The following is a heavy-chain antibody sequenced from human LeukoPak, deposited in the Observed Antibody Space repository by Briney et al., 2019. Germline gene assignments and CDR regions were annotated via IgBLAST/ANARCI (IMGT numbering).Heavy chain of an antibody. J-gene: IGHJ1*01. V-gene: IGHV3-74*01. CDR1: GFTFSSYW. CDR2: INSDGSST. D-gene: IGHD6-19*01. Sequence: GGYLRLSCAASGFTFSSYWMHWVRQAPGKGLVWVSRINSDGSSTSYADSVKGRFTISRDNAKNTLYLQMNSLRAEDTAVYYCARQYSSGWYVTEYFQHWGQGTLVTVSS. CDR3: ARQYSSGWYVTEYFQH.